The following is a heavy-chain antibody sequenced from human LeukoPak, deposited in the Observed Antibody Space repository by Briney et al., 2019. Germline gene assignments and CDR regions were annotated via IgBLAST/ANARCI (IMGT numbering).Heavy chain of an antibody. CDR1: GFTFSYYG. CDR2: IRNDGSNK. CDR3: ASLLVGAPVDY. J-gene: IGHJ4*02. V-gene: IGHV3-30*02. Sequence: GGSLRLSCAASGFTFSYYGMHWVRQAPGKGPEWVAFIRNDGSNKYYADSVKGRFTIFRDNSKNTLYLQMNSLRAEDTAVYYCASLLVGAPVDYWGQGTLVTVSS. D-gene: IGHD3-10*01.